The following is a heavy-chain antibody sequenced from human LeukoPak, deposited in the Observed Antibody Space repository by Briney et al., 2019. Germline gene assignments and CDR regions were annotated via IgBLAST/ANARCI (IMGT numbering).Heavy chain of an antibody. CDR1: GGTFSSYA. V-gene: IGHV1-69*13. CDR2: IIPIFGTA. D-gene: IGHD5-24*01. CDR3: AKATDVEMATHFRYYYYYMDV. Sequence: SVKVSCKASGGTFSSYAISWVRQAPGQGLEWMGGIIPIFGTANYAQKFQGRVTITADESTSTAYMELSSLRSEDTAVYYCAKATDVEMATHFRYYYYYMDVWGKGTTVTVSS. J-gene: IGHJ6*03.